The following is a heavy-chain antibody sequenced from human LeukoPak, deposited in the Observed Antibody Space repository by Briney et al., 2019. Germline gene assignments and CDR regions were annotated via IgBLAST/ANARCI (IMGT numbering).Heavy chain of an antibody. D-gene: IGHD3-10*01. CDR1: GFTFSSYS. CDR2: ISTSSSYI. CDR3: ARGPSVRDAFDI. Sequence: GGSLRLSCAASGFTFSSYSMNWVRQARGKGLEWVSSISTSSSYIYYADSVKGRFTISRDNAKNSLYMQLNSLRAEDTAVYYCARGPSVRDAFDIWGQGTMVTVSS. J-gene: IGHJ3*02. V-gene: IGHV3-21*03.